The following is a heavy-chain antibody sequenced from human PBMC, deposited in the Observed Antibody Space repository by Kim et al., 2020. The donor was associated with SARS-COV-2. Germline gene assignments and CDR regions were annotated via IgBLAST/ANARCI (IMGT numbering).Heavy chain of an antibody. CDR2: ISSSSSYT. Sequence: GGSLRLSCAASGFTFSDYYMSWIRQAPGKGLEWVSYISSSSSYTNYADSVKGRFTISRDNAKNSLYLQMNSLRAEDTAVYYCARGGFGEYDAFDIWGQGTMVTVSS. CDR3: ARGGFGEYDAFDI. V-gene: IGHV3-11*05. D-gene: IGHD3-10*01. CDR1: GFTFSDYY. J-gene: IGHJ3*02.